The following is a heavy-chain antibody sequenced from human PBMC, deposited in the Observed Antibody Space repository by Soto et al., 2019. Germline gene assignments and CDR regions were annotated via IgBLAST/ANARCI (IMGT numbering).Heavy chain of an antibody. Sequence: GGSLRLSCAASGFTFISYGMHWVRRAPGKGLEWVAVISYDGSNKYYADSVKGRFTISRDNSKNTLYLQMNSLRAEDTAVYYCAKDKLGYCTNGVCFGNSYFDYWGQGTLVTVSS. CDR2: ISYDGSNK. V-gene: IGHV3-30*18. D-gene: IGHD2-8*01. CDR1: GFTFISYG. J-gene: IGHJ4*02. CDR3: AKDKLGYCTNGVCFGNSYFDY.